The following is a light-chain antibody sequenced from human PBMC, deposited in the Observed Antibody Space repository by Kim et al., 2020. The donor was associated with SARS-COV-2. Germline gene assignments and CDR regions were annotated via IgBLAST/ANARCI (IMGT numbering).Light chain of an antibody. V-gene: IGLV3-1*01. CDR1: NVGNNY. CDR2: KEN. Sequence: ESPEQTASTTAAENNVGNNYACWYQQKPGQAPVLFIYKENKRPSGIPERFSGSNSGNTATLAISGTQAVGKADNCCQSWDSSTEVFCGRTQLTVL. CDR3: QSWDSSTEV. J-gene: IGLJ3*02.